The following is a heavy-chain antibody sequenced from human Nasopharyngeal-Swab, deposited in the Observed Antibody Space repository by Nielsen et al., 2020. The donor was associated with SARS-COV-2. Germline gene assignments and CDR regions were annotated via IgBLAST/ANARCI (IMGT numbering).Heavy chain of an antibody. D-gene: IGHD2/OR15-2a*01. CDR3: ARDEILDY. V-gene: IGHV3-7*01. Sequence: GGFLRPSGSPSGSTLSPIWMTWVRQAPGKGLEWVANVKQDGTEKYFVDSVKGRFTISRENAKNSLYLHMNSLRAEDTAVYYCARDEILDYWGQGTLVTVSS. CDR2: VKQDGTEK. J-gene: IGHJ4*02. CDR1: GSTLSPIW.